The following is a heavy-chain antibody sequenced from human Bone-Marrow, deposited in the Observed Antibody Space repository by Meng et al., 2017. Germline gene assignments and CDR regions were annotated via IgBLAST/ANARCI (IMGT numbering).Heavy chain of an antibody. J-gene: IGHJ4*02. D-gene: IGHD1-26*01. CDR1: GFSLSTSGVS. V-gene: IGHV2-5*02. CDR2: IYWDDDK. CDR3: AHSRRGLWDPVS. Sequence: QITLKESGPTLVKPTQTLTLTCTFSGFSLSTSGVSVGWIRQPPGEALEWLALIYWDDDKRYSPSLKSRLAIAKDTSKNQVVLTMTNMDPVDTATYYCAHSRRGLWDPVSWGQGTLVTVSS.